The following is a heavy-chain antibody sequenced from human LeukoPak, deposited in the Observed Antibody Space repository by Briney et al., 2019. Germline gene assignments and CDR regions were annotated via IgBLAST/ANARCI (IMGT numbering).Heavy chain of an antibody. J-gene: IGHJ4*02. CDR1: GGSFSGYY. CDR2: INHSGST. CDR3: ARRVGAGFDY. Sequence: SETLSLTCAVYGGSFSGYYWSWIRQPPGKGLEWIGEINHSGSTNYNPSLKSRVTISVDTSKNQFSLRLSSVTAADTAVYYCARRVGAGFDYWGQGTLVTVSS. D-gene: IGHD1-26*01. V-gene: IGHV4-34*01.